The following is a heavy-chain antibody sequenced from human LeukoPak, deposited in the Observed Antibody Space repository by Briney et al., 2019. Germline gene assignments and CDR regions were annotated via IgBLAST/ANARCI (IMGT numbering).Heavy chain of an antibody. J-gene: IGHJ4*02. CDR2: ISSSSSYI. CDR3: ARDSAGYCSSTSCYKREFDY. D-gene: IGHD2-2*02. V-gene: IGHV3-21*01. CDR1: GFTFSNYG. Sequence: GGSLRLSCAASGFTFSNYGTHWVRQAPGKGLEWASSISSSSSYIYHADSVKGRFTISRDNAKNSLYLQMNSLRAEDTAVYYCARDSAGYCSSTSCYKREFDYWGQGILVTVSS.